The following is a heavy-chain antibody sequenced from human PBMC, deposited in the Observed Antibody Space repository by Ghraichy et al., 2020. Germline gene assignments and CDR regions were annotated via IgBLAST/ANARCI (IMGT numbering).Heavy chain of an antibody. V-gene: IGHV2-5*01. CDR3: ARISSSWGYYYYGMDV. CDR1: GFSLSTSGVG. CDR2: IYWNDDK. J-gene: IGHJ6*02. D-gene: IGHD6-13*01. Sequence: SGPTLVKPTQTLTLTCTFSGFSLSTSGVGVGWIRQPPGKALEWLALIYWNDDKRYSPSLKSRLTITKDTSKNQVVLTMTNMDPVDTATYYCARISSSWGYYYYGMDVWGQGTTVTVSS.